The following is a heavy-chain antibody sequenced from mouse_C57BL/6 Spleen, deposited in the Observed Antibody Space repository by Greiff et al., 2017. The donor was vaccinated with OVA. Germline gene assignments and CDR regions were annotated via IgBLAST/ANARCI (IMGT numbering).Heavy chain of an antibody. V-gene: IGHV14-4*01. J-gene: IGHJ2*01. CDR2: IDPENGDT. CDR3: TPITTGVPY. Sequence: VQLQQSGAELVRPGASVKLSCTASGFNIKDDYMHWVKQRPEQGLEWIGWIDPENGDTEYASKFQGKATITADTSSNTAYLQLSSLTSEDTAVYYCTPITTGVPYWGQGTTLTVSS. D-gene: IGHD1-1*01. CDR1: GFNIKDDY.